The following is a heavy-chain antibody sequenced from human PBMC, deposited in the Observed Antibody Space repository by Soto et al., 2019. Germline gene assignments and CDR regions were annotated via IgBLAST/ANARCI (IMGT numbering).Heavy chain of an antibody. J-gene: IGHJ1*01. V-gene: IGHV3-30-3*01. CDR3: ARDEYSSSWYGYFQH. D-gene: IGHD6-13*01. CDR1: GFTFSSYA. Sequence: QVQLVESGGGVVQPGRSLRLSCAASGFTFSSYAMHWVRQAPGKGLEWVAVISYDGSNKYCADSVKGRFTISRDNSKNTLYLQMNSLRAEDTAVYYCARDEYSSSWYGYFQHWGQGTLVTVSS. CDR2: ISYDGSNK.